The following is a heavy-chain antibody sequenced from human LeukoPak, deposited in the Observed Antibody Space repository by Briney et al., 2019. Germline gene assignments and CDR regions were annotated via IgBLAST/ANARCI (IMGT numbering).Heavy chain of an antibody. CDR3: ARIAVAGLNFDF. CDR1: GFTFNIYW. Sequence: GGSLRLSCAASGFTFNIYWMHWVRQAPGKGLVWVSRINSVGSSTSYADSVKGRFTISRDSSKNTLYLQMNSLRAEDTAVYYCARIAVAGLNFDFWGQGTLVTVSS. V-gene: IGHV3-74*01. J-gene: IGHJ4*02. CDR2: INSVGSST. D-gene: IGHD6-19*01.